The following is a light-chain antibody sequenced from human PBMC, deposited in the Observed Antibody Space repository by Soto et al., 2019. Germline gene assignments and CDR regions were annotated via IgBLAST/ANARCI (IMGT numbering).Light chain of an antibody. Sequence: EIVMTHCPATLSVSPGYGATRSFRASQSVDSYLAWYQQKPGQAPRLLIYGASSRATGIPDRFSGSGSGTDFTLTISRLEPEDFAVYYCQQYGSSGTFGQGTKVDIK. CDR1: QSVDSY. J-gene: IGKJ1*01. V-gene: IGKV3-20*01. CDR2: GAS. CDR3: QQYGSSGT.